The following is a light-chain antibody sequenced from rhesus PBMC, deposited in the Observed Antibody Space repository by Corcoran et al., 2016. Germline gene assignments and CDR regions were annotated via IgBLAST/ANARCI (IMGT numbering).Light chain of an antibody. CDR2: AAS. CDR3: PQHNNFPLT. J-gene: IGKJ4*01. Sequence: DIQMTQSPSSLSASVGVRVTITCRASQGTSSYLAWYQQKPGIAPKLLFYAASTLQSGAPSRCSRIGSGTDFPLTISNLQPEDFATYCCPQHNNFPLTFGGGTKVEVK. CDR1: QGTSSY. V-gene: IGKV1-25*01.